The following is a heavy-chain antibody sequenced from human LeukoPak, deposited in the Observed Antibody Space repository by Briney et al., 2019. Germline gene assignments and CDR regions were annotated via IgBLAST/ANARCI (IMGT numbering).Heavy chain of an antibody. J-gene: IGHJ6*02. Sequence: ASVKVSCKASGYTFTSYGISWVRQAPGRGLEWMGWISAYNGNTNYAQKLQGRVTMTTDTSTSTAYMELRSLRSDDTAVYYCAREGWSGYYYYYYYYGMDVWGQGTTVTVSS. CDR3: AREGWSGYYYYYYYYGMDV. D-gene: IGHD3-3*01. CDR2: ISAYNGNT. CDR1: GYTFTSYG. V-gene: IGHV1-18*04.